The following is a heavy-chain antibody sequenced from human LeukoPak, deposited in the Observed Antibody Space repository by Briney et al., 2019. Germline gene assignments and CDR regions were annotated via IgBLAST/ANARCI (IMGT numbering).Heavy chain of an antibody. CDR1: GYTFTSYG. V-gene: IGHV1-18*01. CDR2: ISAYNGNT. J-gene: IGHJ6*03. CDR3: ARDPIAAAGTSYYYYYMDV. Sequence: GASVKVSCKASGYTFTSYGISWVRQAPGQGLEWMGWISAYNGNTNYAQKLQGRVTMTTDTSTSTAYMELRSLRSDDTAVYYCARDPIAAAGTSYYYYYMDVWGKGTTVTVSS. D-gene: IGHD6-13*01.